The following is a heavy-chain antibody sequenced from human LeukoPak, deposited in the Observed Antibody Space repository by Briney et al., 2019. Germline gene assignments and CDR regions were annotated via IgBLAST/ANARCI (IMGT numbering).Heavy chain of an antibody. D-gene: IGHD1-26*01. Sequence: ASETLSLTCTVSGGSISSSSYYWGWIRQPPGKGLEWIGSIYYSGSTYYNPSLKSRVTISVDTSKNQFSLKLSSVTAADTAVYYCARHQVGATSYFDYWGQGTLVIVSS. CDR3: ARHQVGATSYFDY. CDR1: GGSISSSSYY. CDR2: IYYSGST. V-gene: IGHV4-39*01. J-gene: IGHJ4*02.